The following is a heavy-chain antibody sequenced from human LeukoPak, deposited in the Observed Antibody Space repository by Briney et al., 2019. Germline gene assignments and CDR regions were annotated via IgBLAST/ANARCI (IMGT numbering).Heavy chain of an antibody. CDR2: ISSSSSYI. D-gene: IGHD2-15*01. J-gene: IGHJ4*02. CDR1: GFTFSSYS. CDR3: ASKIGYCSGGSCEVY. V-gene: IGHV3-21*01. Sequence: GGSLRLSCAASGFTFSSYSMNWVRQAPGKGLEWVSSISSSSSYIYYADSVKGRFTISRDNAKNSLYLKMNSLRAEDTAVYYCASKIGYCSGGSCEVYWGQGTLVTVSS.